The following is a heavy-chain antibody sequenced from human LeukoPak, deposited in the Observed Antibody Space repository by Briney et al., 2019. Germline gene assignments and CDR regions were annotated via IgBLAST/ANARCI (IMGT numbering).Heavy chain of an antibody. V-gene: IGHV3-33*01. CDR2: IWYDGSNK. Sequence: GRSLRLSCAASGFTFSSYGMQWVRQAPGKGLEWVAVIWYDGSNKYYADSVKGRFTISRDNSKNTLYLQMNSLRAEDTAVYYCARTYYGSGSSYTFFDYWGQGTLVTVSS. CDR3: ARTYYGSGSSYTFFDY. J-gene: IGHJ4*02. CDR1: GFTFSSYG. D-gene: IGHD3-10*01.